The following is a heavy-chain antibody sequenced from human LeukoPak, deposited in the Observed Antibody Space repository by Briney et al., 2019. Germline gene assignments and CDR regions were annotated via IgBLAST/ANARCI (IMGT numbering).Heavy chain of an antibody. CDR3: ARGRGGNYAGSLDS. J-gene: IGHJ4*02. CDR1: GGSFSGYS. CDR2: INHSGAS. D-gene: IGHD4-23*01. V-gene: IGHV4-34*01. Sequence: SETLSRTCAVYGGSFSGYSWSWVRQPPGEGLEWIGEINHSGASNYNPSLKSRVTISVDTSKNQFSLKLRSVTAADTAVYYCARGRGGNYAGSLDSWGQGTLVTVSS.